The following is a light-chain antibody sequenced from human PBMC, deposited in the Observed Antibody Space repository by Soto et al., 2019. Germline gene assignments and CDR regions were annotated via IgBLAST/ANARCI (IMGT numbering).Light chain of an antibody. J-gene: IGKJ4*01. CDR2: DAS. Sequence: EIVLTQAPATLSLSPGERATLSCRASQSVSSYLAWYQQKPGQAPRLLIYDASNRATGIPARFRGSGSGTDFTLTVSSLELEDFAVYYRQQRSNWPPGVTFGGGTRWIS. V-gene: IGKV3-11*01. CDR3: QQRSNWPPGVT. CDR1: QSVSSY.